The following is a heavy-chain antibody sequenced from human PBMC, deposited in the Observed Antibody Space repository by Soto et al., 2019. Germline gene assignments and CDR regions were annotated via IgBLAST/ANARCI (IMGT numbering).Heavy chain of an antibody. V-gene: IGHV3-48*02. CDR3: ARGGSSSDNGMDV. CDR2: ISSGSLSI. CDR1: GFTFSRYT. J-gene: IGHJ6*02. D-gene: IGHD3-16*01. Sequence: EVQLEESGGGLVQPGGSLRLSCAASGFTFSRYTMNWVRQTPGKGLEWVSYISSGSLSIYYADSVKGRFTVSRDNAKNSLFLPMNSLRDDDTAVYYCARGGSSSDNGMDVWGQGTTVTVSS.